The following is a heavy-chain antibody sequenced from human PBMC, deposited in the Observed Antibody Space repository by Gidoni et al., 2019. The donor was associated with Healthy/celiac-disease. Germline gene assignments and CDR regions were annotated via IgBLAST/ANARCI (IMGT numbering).Heavy chain of an antibody. CDR3: ARDDEQLVGFDY. CDR2: ISSSSSYI. D-gene: IGHD6-6*01. J-gene: IGHJ4*02. CDR1: GFTFSSYS. Sequence: EVQLVESGGGLVKPGGSLRLSCSASGFTFSSYSMNWVRQAPGKGLEWVSSISSSSSYIYYADSVKGRFTISRDNAKNSLYLQMNSLRAEDTAVYYCARDDEQLVGFDYWGQGTLVTVSS. V-gene: IGHV3-21*01.